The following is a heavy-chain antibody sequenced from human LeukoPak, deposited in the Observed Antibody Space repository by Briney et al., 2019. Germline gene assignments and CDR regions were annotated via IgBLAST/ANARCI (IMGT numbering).Heavy chain of an antibody. J-gene: IGHJ6*03. Sequence: PSETLSLTCSGSNYSISNSLYWGWLRPPPGKGLEWIGSTYRSGSTFYNPSLKSRVTISLDTSKNQFSLKPSSVTASDTAVYFCARGTYGYYMDVWGKGTTVTVSS. D-gene: IGHD4-17*01. V-gene: IGHV4-38-2*02. CDR3: ARGTYGYYMDV. CDR1: NYSISNSLY. CDR2: TYRSGST.